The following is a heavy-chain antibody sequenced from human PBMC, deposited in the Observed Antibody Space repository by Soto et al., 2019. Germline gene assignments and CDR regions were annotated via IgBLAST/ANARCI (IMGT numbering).Heavy chain of an antibody. CDR2: ISSSSSYI. CDR3: ARDRSRFRGGSGDY. V-gene: IGHV3-21*01. J-gene: IGHJ4*02. CDR1: GFTFSSYS. D-gene: IGHD3-10*01. Sequence: EVQLVESGGGLVKPGGSLRLSCAASGFTFSSYSMNWVRQAPGKGLEWVSSISSSSSYIYYADSVKGRFTISRDNAKNSLYLQVNSLRAEDTAVYYCARDRSRFRGGSGDYWGQGTLVTVSS.